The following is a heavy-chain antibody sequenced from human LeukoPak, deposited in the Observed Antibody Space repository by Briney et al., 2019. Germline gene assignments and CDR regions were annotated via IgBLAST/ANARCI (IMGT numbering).Heavy chain of an antibody. V-gene: IGHV3-53*01. CDR2: IYSGGST. CDR3: ARDSRITMIMGYEDY. D-gene: IGHD3-22*01. Sequence: GGSLRLSCAASGFTVSSNYMSWVRHAPGKGLEWVSVIYSGGSTYYADSVKGRFTISRDNSKNTLYLQMNSRRAEDTAIYYCARDSRITMIMGYEDYWGQGTLVTVSS. CDR1: GFTVSSNY. J-gene: IGHJ4*02.